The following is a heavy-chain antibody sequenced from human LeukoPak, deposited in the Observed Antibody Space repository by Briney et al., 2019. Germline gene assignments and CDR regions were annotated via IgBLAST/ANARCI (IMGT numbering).Heavy chain of an antibody. J-gene: IGHJ6*03. CDR1: DYSISSGYY. CDR3: ARLVRGVIGPHYYYYYMDV. CDR2: IYHSGST. D-gene: IGHD3-10*01. Sequence: PSETLSLTCTVSDYSISSGYYWGWIRQPPGKGLEWIGSIYHSGSTYYNPSLKSRVTISVDTSKNQFSLKLSSVTAADTAVYYCARLVRGVIGPHYYYYYMDVWGKGTTVTVSS. V-gene: IGHV4-38-2*02.